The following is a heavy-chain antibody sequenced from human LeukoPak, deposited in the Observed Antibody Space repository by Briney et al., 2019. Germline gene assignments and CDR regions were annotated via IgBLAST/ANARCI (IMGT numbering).Heavy chain of an antibody. J-gene: IGHJ6*02. CDR3: ARDLGDFWSGYYLSSLYGMDV. V-gene: IGHV3-21*01. D-gene: IGHD3-3*01. CDR1: GFTFSSYS. Sequence: GGSLRLSCAASGFTFSSYSMNWVRQAPGKGLEWVSSISSSSSYIYYADSAKGRFTISRDNAKNSLYLQMNSLRAEDTAVYYCARDLGDFWSGYYLSSLYGMDVWGQGTTVTVSS. CDR2: ISSSSSYI.